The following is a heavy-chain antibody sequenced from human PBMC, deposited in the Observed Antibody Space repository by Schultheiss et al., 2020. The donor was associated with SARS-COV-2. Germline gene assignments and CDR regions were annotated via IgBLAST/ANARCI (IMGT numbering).Heavy chain of an antibody. Sequence: KISCKASGFTFSSSVVQWVRQARGQRLEWIGWIVVGSGNTIYAQEFQERVTITRDMSTRTAYMELNSLRSEDTAVYYCAREMYSSGWKEERGGWFDPWGQGTLVTVSS. CDR1: GFTFSSSV. CDR3: AREMYSSGWKEERGGWFDP. V-gene: IGHV1-58*01. D-gene: IGHD6-19*01. J-gene: IGHJ5*02. CDR2: IVVGSGNT.